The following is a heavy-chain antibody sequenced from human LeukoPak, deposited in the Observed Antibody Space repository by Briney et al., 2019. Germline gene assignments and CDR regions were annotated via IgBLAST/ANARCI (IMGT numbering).Heavy chain of an antibody. CDR2: ISYSGST. CDR3: ARDIAAAGTVWFDP. V-gene: IGHV4-38-2*02. D-gene: IGHD6-13*01. J-gene: IGHJ5*02. CDR1: GYSINSGFY. Sequence: SETLSLTCVVSGYSINSGFYWGWIRQPLGKGLEWIGTISYSGSTYYNPSLKSRVTISVDTSKNQFSLKLSSVTAADTAVYYCARDIAAAGTVWFDPWGQGTLVTVSS.